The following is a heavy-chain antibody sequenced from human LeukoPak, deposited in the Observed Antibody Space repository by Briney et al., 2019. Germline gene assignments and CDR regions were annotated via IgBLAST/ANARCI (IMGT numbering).Heavy chain of an antibody. D-gene: IGHD2-2*01. CDR1: GGSIGSNNYY. CDR2: INHSGST. V-gene: IGHV4-39*01. J-gene: IGHJ4*02. CDR3: ARHLALIVVVPAAHGSFGY. Sequence: PSETLSLTCTVSGGSIGSNNYYWSWIRQPPGKGLEWIGEINHSGSTNYNPSLKSRVTISVDTSKNQFSLKLSSVTAADTAVYYCARHLALIVVVPAAHGSFGYWGQGTLVTVSS.